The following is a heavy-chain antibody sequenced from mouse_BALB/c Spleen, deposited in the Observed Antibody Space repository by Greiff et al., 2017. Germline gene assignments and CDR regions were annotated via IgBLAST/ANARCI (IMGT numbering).Heavy chain of an antibody. CDR2: IDPENGDT. D-gene: IGHD1-2*01. J-gene: IGHJ4*01. CDR3: NEVLLRLRGYAMDY. CDR1: GFNIKDYY. Sequence: EVQLQQSGAELVRSGASVKLSCTASGFNIKDYYMPWVKQRPEQGLEWIGWIDPENGDTEYAPKFQGKATMTADTSSNTAYLQLSSLTSEDTAVYYCNEVLLRLRGYAMDYWGQGTSVTVSS. V-gene: IGHV14-4*02.